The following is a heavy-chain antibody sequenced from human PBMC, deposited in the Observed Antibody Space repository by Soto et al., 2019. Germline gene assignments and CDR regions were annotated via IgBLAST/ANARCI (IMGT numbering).Heavy chain of an antibody. Sequence: QLVESGGGLVKPGESLRLSCVDSGFTFRNAWMSWVRQAPGKGLEWVGRIKSEPDGGTTDYAAPVKGRFTISRDDSKNMLYLQINSLKTEDTAVYFCTTGVTVTYYAVDYWGQGTLVTVSS. V-gene: IGHV3-15*01. D-gene: IGHD4-17*01. CDR1: GFTFRNAW. CDR2: IKSEPDGGTT. J-gene: IGHJ4*02. CDR3: TTGVTVTYYAVDY.